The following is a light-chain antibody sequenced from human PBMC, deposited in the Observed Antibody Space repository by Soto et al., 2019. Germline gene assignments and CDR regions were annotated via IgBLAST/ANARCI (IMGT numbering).Light chain of an antibody. CDR3: QQANSFPLT. J-gene: IGKJ2*01. Sequence: DIQMTQSPSSVYASEGDTVTITCRASQGISSWLGWYQQKPGKAPKLLIYAASRLQSGVPSRFSGSGSGTDFTLTISSLQREDFATYYCQQANSFPLTFGQGTKLEIK. CDR2: AAS. V-gene: IGKV1D-12*01. CDR1: QGISSW.